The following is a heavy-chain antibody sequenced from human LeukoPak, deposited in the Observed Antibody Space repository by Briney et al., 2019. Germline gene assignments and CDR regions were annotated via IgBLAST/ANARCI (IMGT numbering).Heavy chain of an antibody. CDR1: GFTFRTYS. CDR3: AKDLDHANWFDP. D-gene: IGHD1-14*01. Sequence: GGSLRLSCVVSGFTFRTYSMNWVRQAPGKGLEWVSSHSSSGGHTNYADSVKGRFTISRDNAKNSLFLQMNSLRVEDTAVYYCAKDLDHANWFDPWGQGTLVTVSS. J-gene: IGHJ5*02. CDR2: HSSSGGHT. V-gene: IGHV3-21*01.